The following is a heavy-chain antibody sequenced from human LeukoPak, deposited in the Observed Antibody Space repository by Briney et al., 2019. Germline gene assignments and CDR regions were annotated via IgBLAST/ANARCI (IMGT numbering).Heavy chain of an antibody. CDR1: GYTFTDYY. V-gene: IGHV1-2*02. J-gene: IGHJ4*02. CDR3: ARDRATGYFDY. Sequence: GASVKVSCKASGYTFTDYYLHWVRQAPGQGLEWMGWMNPNSGCTNYAQKFQGRVTITADKSTSTAYMELSSLRSEDTAVYYCARDRATGYFDYWGQGALVTVSS. D-gene: IGHD5-12*01. CDR2: MNPNSGCT.